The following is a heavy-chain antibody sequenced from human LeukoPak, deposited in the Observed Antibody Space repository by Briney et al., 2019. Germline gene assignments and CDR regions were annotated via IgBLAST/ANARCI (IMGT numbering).Heavy chain of an antibody. CDR3: ARPNSSGYPYYFDY. J-gene: IGHJ4*02. D-gene: IGHD3-22*01. V-gene: IGHV4-34*01. CDR2: INHSGST. CDR1: GGSFTVYH. Sequence: PSETLSLTCAVYGGSFTVYHWSWIRQPPGKGLEWIGEINHSGSTNYIPSLKSRVTISADTSKNQFSLNLTSVTAADTAVYYCARPNSSGYPYYFDYWGQGTLVTVSS.